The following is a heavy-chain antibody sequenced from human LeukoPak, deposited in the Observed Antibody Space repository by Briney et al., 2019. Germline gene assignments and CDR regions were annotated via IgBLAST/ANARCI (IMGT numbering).Heavy chain of an antibody. V-gene: IGHV4-39*07. CDR1: GGSISSSSYY. Sequence: PSETLSLTCTVSGGSISSSSYYWGWIRQPPGKGLEWIGSIYYSGSTYYNPSLKSRVTISVDTSKNQFSVRLSSVTAADTAVYYCARDRAYYDFWSGYPGVDYYYYMDVWSKGTTVTVSS. CDR3: ARDRAYYDFWSGYPGVDYYYYMDV. D-gene: IGHD3-3*01. CDR2: IYYSGST. J-gene: IGHJ6*03.